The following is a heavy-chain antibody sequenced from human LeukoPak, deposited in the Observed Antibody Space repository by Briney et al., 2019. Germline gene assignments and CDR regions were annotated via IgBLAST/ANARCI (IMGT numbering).Heavy chain of an antibody. CDR1: GYTFTSSG. V-gene: IGHV1-18*01. CDR2: ISAYNGNT. D-gene: IGHD5-12*01. CDR3: ARDASGMVVGWLRSNWFDP. Sequence: ASVKVSCKASGYTFTSSGISWVRQAPGQGLEWMGWISAYNGNTNYAQKLQGRVTMTTDTSTSTAYMELRSLRSDDTAVYYCARDASGMVVGWLRSNWFDPWGQGTLVTVSS. J-gene: IGHJ5*02.